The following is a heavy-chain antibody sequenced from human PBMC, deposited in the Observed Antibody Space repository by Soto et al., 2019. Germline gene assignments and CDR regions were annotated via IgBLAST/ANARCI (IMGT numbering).Heavy chain of an antibody. D-gene: IGHD2-8*02. CDR1: GFRFGDYA. Sequence: EVQLVESGGDLVQPGRSLRLSCAASGFRFGDYAMHWVRQAPGKGLEWVSGISWKSGSIGYADSVKGRFTISRDNAKKSLYLQMNSLRAEDTALYYCAKSTGGTANGLDVWGQGTTVTVSS. J-gene: IGHJ6*02. CDR3: AKSTGGTANGLDV. CDR2: ISWKSGSI. V-gene: IGHV3-9*01.